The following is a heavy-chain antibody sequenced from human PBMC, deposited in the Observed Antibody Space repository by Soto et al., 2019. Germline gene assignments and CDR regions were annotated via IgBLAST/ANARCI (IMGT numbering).Heavy chain of an antibody. D-gene: IGHD2-21*01. CDR3: ARYNSYSIVY. J-gene: IGHJ4*02. CDR2: IHYSGTT. V-gene: IGHV4-59*01. CDR1: GTSISGYY. Sequence: SETLSLTCTVSGTSISGYYWIWLRQPPGKGLEWIANIHYSGTTNYNPSLASRVTLSLDTSKNQFSLKMTSVTAADRAMYFCARYNSYSIVYWGRGTLLTVSS.